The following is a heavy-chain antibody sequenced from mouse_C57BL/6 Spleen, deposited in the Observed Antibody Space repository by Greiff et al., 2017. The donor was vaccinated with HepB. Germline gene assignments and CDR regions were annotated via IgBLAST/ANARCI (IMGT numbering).Heavy chain of an antibody. CDR3: VRGGTTVYAMDY. D-gene: IGHD1-1*01. CDR1: GFSFNTYA. J-gene: IGHJ4*01. Sequence: EVQRVESGGGLVQPKGSLKLSCAASGFSFNTYAMNWVRQAPGKGLEWVARIRSKSNNYATYYADSVKDRFTISRDDSESMLYLQMNNLKTEDTAMYYCVRGGTTVYAMDYWGQGTSVTVSS. V-gene: IGHV10-1*01. CDR2: IRSKSNNYAT.